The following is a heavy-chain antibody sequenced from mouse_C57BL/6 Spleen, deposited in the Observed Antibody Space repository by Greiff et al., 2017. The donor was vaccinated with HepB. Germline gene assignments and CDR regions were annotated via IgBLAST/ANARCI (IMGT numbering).Heavy chain of an antibody. V-gene: IGHV5-9*01. D-gene: IGHD4-1*01. J-gene: IGHJ2*01. CDR2: ISGGGNT. CDR1: GFTFSSYT. CDR3: ARAWGYFDY. Sequence: EVKLVESGGGLVKPGGSLKLSCAASGFTFSSYTMSWVRQTPEKRLEWVATISGGGNTYYPDSVKGRFTISRDNAKNTLYLQMSSLRSEDTALYYCARAWGYFDYWGQGTTLTVSS.